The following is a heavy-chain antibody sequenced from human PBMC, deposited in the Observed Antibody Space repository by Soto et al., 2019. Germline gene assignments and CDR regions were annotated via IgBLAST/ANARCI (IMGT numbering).Heavy chain of an antibody. V-gene: IGHV5-10-1*01. J-gene: IGHJ4*02. CDR1: GYSFTSYW. CDR3: ARHGGLQYSAHSFDY. D-gene: IGHD4-4*01. CDR2: IDPSDSYT. Sequence: GESLNISCKGSGYSFTSYWISWVRQMPGKGLEWMGRIDPSDSYTNYSPSFQGHVTISADKSISTAYLQWSSLKASDTAMYYCARHGGLQYSAHSFDYWGQGSLVTVSS.